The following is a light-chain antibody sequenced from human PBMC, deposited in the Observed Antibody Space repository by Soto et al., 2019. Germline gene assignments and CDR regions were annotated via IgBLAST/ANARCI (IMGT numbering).Light chain of an antibody. J-gene: IGKJ2*01. CDR1: QSLAYSDGNTY. Sequence: DVVMTQSPLSLPVTLGQPASISCRSSQSLAYSDGNTYLNWFQQRPGQSPRRLIYKVSNRDSGVPDRFSGSGSGTDFTLKISRVEAEXXXXXXXXXXXXXXXXXFGQGTKLEIK. CDR2: KVS. V-gene: IGKV2-30*01. CDR3: XXXXXXXXXX.